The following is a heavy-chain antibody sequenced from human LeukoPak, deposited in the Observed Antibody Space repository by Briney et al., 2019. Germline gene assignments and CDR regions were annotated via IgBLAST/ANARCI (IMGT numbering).Heavy chain of an antibody. CDR1: GVTISNFY. CDR2: IYNNGRA. J-gene: IGHJ3*02. D-gene: IGHD2-21*02. Sequence: PSETLSLTCIASGVTISNFYWSWIRQPPGKGLEWIGYIYNNGRARYRPSLESGVTMSLNTSNKQFSLKGTTMSAAEPAVYYCSGREQIVAVTVARDSFDIWGQGTMVTVSS. CDR3: SGREQIVAVTVARDSFDI. V-gene: IGHV4-59*01.